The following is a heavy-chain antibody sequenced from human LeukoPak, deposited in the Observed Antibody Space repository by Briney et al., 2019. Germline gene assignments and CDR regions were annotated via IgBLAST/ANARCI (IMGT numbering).Heavy chain of an antibody. V-gene: IGHV3-11*04. Sequence: GGSLRLSCAASGFIVSTHYMSWVRQAPGKGLEWVSYISSSGSTIYYADSVKGRFTISRDNAKNSLYLQMNSLRAEDTAVYYCARATYSGSYIEKYYFDYWGQGTLVTVSS. J-gene: IGHJ4*02. CDR2: ISSSGSTI. CDR3: ARATYSGSYIEKYYFDY. D-gene: IGHD1-26*01. CDR1: GFIVSTHY.